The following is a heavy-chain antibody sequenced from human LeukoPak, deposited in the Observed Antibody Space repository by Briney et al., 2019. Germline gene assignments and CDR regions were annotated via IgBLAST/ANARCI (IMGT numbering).Heavy chain of an antibody. CDR1: GYTFATDW. J-gene: IGHJ4*02. D-gene: IGHD5-18*01. CDR2: IYPGDSDT. CDR3: ARHLSGYSYVC. V-gene: IGHV5-51*01. Sequence: GESLKISCKGSGYTFATDWIGWVRQMPGKGLEWMGIIYPGDSDTRYIPSFQGQVTISADKSISATYLQWSSLKASDTAIYYCARHLSGYSYVCWGQGTLVTVSS.